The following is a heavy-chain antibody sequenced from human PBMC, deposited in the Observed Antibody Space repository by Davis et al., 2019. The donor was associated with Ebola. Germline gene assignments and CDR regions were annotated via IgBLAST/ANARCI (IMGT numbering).Heavy chain of an antibody. V-gene: IGHV4-59*08. D-gene: IGHD4-17*01. CDR2: IYYSGST. CDR1: GTSISSYY. Sequence: SETLSLTCTVSGTSISSYYWSWIRQPPGKGLEWIGYIYYSGSTNYNPSLKSRVTISVDTSKNQFSLKLSSVTAADTAIYYCARHKGGDYLNYWGQGIVVPVSS. J-gene: IGHJ4*01. CDR3: ARHKGGDYLNY.